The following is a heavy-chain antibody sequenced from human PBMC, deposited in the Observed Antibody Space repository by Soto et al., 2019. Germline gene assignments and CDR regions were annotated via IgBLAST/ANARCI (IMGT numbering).Heavy chain of an antibody. CDR1: GFTFSSYS. CDR3: AGEGSGDYYDSSGYYLGAFDI. J-gene: IGHJ3*02. CDR2: ISSSSSYI. D-gene: IGHD3-22*01. V-gene: IGHV3-21*01. Sequence: GGSLRLSCAASGFTFSSYSMNWVRQAPGKGLEWVSSISSSSSYIYYADSVKGRFTISRDNAKNSLYLQMNSLRAEDTAVYYCAGEGSGDYYDSSGYYLGAFDIWGQGKMVTVS.